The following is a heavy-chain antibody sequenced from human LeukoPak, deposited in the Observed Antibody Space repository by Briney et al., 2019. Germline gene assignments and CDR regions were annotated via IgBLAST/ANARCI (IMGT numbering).Heavy chain of an antibody. CDR3: ARGYYCSSTSCYTPYDAFDI. Sequence: PSETLSLTCTVSGGSISSYYWSWIRQPPGKGLEWIGYIYYSGSTYYNPSLKSRVTISVDTSKNQFSLKLSSVTAADTAVYYCARGYYCSSTSCYTPYDAFDIWGQGTMVTVSS. D-gene: IGHD2-2*02. CDR1: GGSISSYY. CDR2: IYYSGST. V-gene: IGHV4-30-4*01. J-gene: IGHJ3*02.